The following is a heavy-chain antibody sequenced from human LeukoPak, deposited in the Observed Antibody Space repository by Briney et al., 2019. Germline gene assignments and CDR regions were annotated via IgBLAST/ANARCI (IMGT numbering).Heavy chain of an antibody. CDR2: INPNSGGT. J-gene: IGHJ4*02. CDR1: GYTFTGYY. Sequence: ASVKVSCKASGYTFTGYYMHWVRQAPRQGLEWMGWINPNSGGTNYAQKFQGRVTMTRDTSISTAYMELSRLRSDDTAVYYCARGDEWELLRFDYWGQGTLVTVSS. V-gene: IGHV1-2*02. CDR3: ARGDEWELLRFDY. D-gene: IGHD1-26*01.